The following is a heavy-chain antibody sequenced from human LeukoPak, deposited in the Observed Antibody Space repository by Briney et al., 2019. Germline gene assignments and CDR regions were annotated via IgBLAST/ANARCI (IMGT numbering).Heavy chain of an antibody. CDR1: GLTFSNYA. CDR3: AKGGWSSWFDP. D-gene: IGHD6-19*01. CDR2: ISGSGSNK. V-gene: IGHV3-23*01. J-gene: IGHJ5*02. Sequence: GGSLRLSCAASGLTFSNYAMSWVRQAPGKGLESVSSISGSGSNKYYADSVKGRFTISRDNSKNTLYLQMSSLRVEDTAVYYCAKGGWSSWFDPWGQGTLVTVSS.